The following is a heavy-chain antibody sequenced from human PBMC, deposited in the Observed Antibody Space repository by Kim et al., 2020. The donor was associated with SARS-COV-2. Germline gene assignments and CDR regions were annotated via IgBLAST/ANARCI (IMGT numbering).Heavy chain of an antibody. D-gene: IGHD3-10*01. Sequence: GGSLRLSCAASGFTFRNYCMHWVRQAPGKGLEWVANINYDGSHQNYADSLKGRFTISRDNSKNTLYLQMNSLKVEDTAVYYCAKNESTIDSTSYYYGFDV. CDR3: AKNESTIDSTSYYYGFDV. CDR2: INYDGSHQ. CDR1: GFTFRNYC. V-gene: IGHV3-30*02. J-gene: IGHJ3*01.